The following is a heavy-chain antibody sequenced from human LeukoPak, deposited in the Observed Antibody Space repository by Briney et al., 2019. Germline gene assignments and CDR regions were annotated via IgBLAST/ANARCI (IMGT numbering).Heavy chain of an antibody. J-gene: IGHJ6*03. CDR3: ASGEPSIFGVVIIDYGTYYYYMDV. CDR1: GGTFSSYA. Sequence: SVKVSCKASGGTFSSYAISWVRQAPGQGLEWMGGIIPIFGTANYAQKFQGRVTITADESTSTAYMELSSLRSEDTAVYYCASGEPSIFGVVIIDYGTYYYYMDVWGKGTTVTVSS. CDR2: IIPIFGTA. D-gene: IGHD3-3*01. V-gene: IGHV1-69*13.